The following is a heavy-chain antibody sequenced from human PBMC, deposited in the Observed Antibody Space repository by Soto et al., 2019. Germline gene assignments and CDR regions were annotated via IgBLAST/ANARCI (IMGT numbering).Heavy chain of an antibody. Sequence: SVKVSCKASGGTFSSYAISWVRQAPGQGLEWMGGIIPIFGTANYAQKFQGRVTITADESTSTAYMELSSLRSEDTAVYYCARAHMVGATRGAFDIWGQGTLVTVSS. D-gene: IGHD1-26*01. V-gene: IGHV1-69*13. J-gene: IGHJ3*02. CDR3: ARAHMVGATRGAFDI. CDR2: IIPIFGTA. CDR1: GGTFSSYA.